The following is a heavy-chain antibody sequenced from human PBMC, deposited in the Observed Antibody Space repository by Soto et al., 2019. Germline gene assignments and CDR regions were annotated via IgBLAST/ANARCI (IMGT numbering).Heavy chain of an antibody. CDR2: ISGSGTYI. D-gene: IGHD6-6*01. V-gene: IGHV3-21*04. Sequence: XESLSLSCAASGFIFSSYGMNWVRQAPGKGLEWVSSISGSGTYIHYADSVKGRFTVSRDNAKKSVYYLQMNSLRAEDTAVYYCARDAEYSSSSSYFDYWGQGTLVTVSS. CDR1: GFIFSSYG. J-gene: IGHJ4*02. CDR3: ARDAEYSSSSSYFDY.